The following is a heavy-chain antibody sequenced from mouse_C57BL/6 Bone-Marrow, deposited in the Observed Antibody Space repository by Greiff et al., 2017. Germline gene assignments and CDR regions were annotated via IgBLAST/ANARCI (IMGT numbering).Heavy chain of an antibody. CDR3: ARGRGGIYPDY. Sequence: EVQVVESGPELVKPGASVKISCKASGYSFTGYYMNLVKQSPAKSLGWIGEINPSSGGTTYNQKFKAKATLTVDKSSSTAYMQLKSLTAEDSAVYYCARGRGGIYPDYWGQGTTLTVSA. V-gene: IGHV1-42*01. CDR1: GYSFTGYY. CDR2: INPSSGGT. D-gene: IGHD2-1*01. J-gene: IGHJ2*01.